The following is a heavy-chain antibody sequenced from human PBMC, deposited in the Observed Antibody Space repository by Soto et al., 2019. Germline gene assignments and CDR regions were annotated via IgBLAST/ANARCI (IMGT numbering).Heavy chain of an antibody. V-gene: IGHV3-23*01. D-gene: IGHD5-18*01. J-gene: IGHJ6*02. Sequence: GGSLRLSCTASGFTFSSYAMSWVRQAPGKGLEWVSAISGSGGSTYYADSVKGRFTISRENSKNTLYLQMNSLRAEDTAVYRAMVFGGYYYYGKDDWGQGTTVTVSS. CDR1: GFTFSSYA. CDR2: ISGSGGST. CDR3: MVFGGYYYYGKDD.